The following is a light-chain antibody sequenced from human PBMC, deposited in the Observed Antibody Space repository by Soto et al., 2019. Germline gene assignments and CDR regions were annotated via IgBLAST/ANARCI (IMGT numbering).Light chain of an antibody. CDR2: GAS. V-gene: IGKV3D-7*01. J-gene: IGKJ1*01. CDR1: QSVSSSY. CDR3: QQYKIWPT. Sequence: PGERVTLSCRASQSVSSSYLTWYQQKPGQAPRLLIYGASTRATGIPARFSGSGSGTDFTLTISSLQPEDFAVYYCQQYKIWPTFGQGTKVDIK.